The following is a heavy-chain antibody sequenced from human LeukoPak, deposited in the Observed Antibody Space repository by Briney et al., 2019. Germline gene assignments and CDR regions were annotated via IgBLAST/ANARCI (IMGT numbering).Heavy chain of an antibody. CDR2: IYYSGST. Sequence: SETLSLTCTVSGSSISSSSYYWGWIRQPPGKGLEWIGSIYYSGSTNYNPSLKSRVTISVDTSKNQFSLKLSSVTAADTAVYYCARLGGVRYFDWPQWGQGTLVTVSS. D-gene: IGHD3-9*01. J-gene: IGHJ4*02. CDR1: GSSISSSSYY. V-gene: IGHV4-39*07. CDR3: ARLGGVRYFDWPQ.